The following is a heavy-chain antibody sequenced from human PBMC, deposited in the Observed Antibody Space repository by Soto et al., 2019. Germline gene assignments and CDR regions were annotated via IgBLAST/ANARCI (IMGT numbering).Heavy chain of an antibody. Sequence: QVQLVQSGAEVKKPGASVKVSCKASGYTFTGYYMHWVRQAPGQGLEWMGWITLNSGGTNYAQKFQGWVTMTRDTSISTAYMELSRLRSDDTAVYYCARAWSSPSCYAAVCYYGMDVWGQGTTVTVSS. V-gene: IGHV1-2*04. CDR1: GYTFTGYY. J-gene: IGHJ6*02. CDR3: ARAWSSPSCYAAVCYYGMDV. D-gene: IGHD2-2*01. CDR2: ITLNSGGT.